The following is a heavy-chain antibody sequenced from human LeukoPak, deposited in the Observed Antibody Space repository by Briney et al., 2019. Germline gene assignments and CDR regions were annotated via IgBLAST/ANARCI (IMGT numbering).Heavy chain of an antibody. CDR2: IYYTGST. D-gene: IGHD4-17*01. V-gene: IGHV4-59*02. Sequence: SETLSLTCTVSGGSVSDYYWSWIRQSPGKGLEWIGYIYYTGSTSYNPSLRSRVTMSADTSKNQFSLKLSSVTAADTAVYYCARGKRTGDYARYNWFDPWGQGTLVTVSS. CDR1: GGSVSDYY. J-gene: IGHJ5*02. CDR3: ARGKRTGDYARYNWFDP.